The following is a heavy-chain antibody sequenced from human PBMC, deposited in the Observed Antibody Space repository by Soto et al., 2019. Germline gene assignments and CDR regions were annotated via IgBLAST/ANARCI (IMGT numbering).Heavy chain of an antibody. D-gene: IGHD2-15*01. CDR3: AMIVVVVAPCFDY. J-gene: IGHJ4*02. Sequence: QLQLQESGPGLVKPSETLSLTCTVSGGSISSSSYYWGWIRQPPGKGLEWIGSIYYSGSTYYNPSLKSRVTISVDTSKNQFSLKLSSVTAADTAVYYCAMIVVVVAPCFDYWGQGTLVTVSS. CDR1: GGSISSSSYY. V-gene: IGHV4-39*01. CDR2: IYYSGST.